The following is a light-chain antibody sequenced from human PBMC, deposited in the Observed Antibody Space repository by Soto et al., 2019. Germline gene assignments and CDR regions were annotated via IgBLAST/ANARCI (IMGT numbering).Light chain of an antibody. CDR2: DAS. CDR1: QDIRNS. J-gene: IGKJ4*01. Sequence: DIQMTQSPSSLSASVGDRVTITCQASQDIRNSLNWYQQKPGEAPKLLIFDASNLKTGVPSRFSGRGSGAHFTFTISGLQPGDVATYYCQQYNKLPALTFGGGTRVEIK. V-gene: IGKV1-33*01. CDR3: QQYNKLPALT.